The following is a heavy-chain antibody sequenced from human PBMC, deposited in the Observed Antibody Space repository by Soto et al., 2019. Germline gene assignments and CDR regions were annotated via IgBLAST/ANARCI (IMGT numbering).Heavy chain of an antibody. Sequence: EVQLVESGGGLVQPGRSLSLSCAASGFTFDDYAMHWVRQAPGKGLECVSGISRNSGSIGYADSVKGRFNSSRDSANSSLYLQINSLRAEDTALYYCANDHDGYFKAFDIWVQGTMVTVSS. V-gene: IGHV3-9*01. D-gene: IGHD3-9*01. J-gene: IGHJ3*02. CDR1: GFTFDDYA. CDR3: ANDHDGYFKAFDI. CDR2: ISRNSGSI.